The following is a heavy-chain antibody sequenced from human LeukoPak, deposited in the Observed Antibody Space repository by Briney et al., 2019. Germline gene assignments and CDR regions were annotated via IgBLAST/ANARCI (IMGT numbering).Heavy chain of an antibody. J-gene: IGHJ4*02. CDR1: GGSISSGGYS. CDR3: ARGRASYFDS. V-gene: IGHV4-30-2*01. CDR2: IYHSGST. Sequence: SETLSLTCTVSGGSISSGGYSWSWIRQPPGKGLEWIGHIYHSGSTYTNPSLKSRLTISIDGSENRLSLILSSVTAADTAVYYCARGRASYFDSWGQGTLVTVSS.